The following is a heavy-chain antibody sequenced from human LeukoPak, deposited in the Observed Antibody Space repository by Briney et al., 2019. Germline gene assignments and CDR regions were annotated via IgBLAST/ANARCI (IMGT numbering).Heavy chain of an antibody. J-gene: IGHJ5*02. V-gene: IGHV3-30*02. CDR2: IRYDGSNK. Sequence: PGGSLRLSCAASGFTFSSYGMHWVRQAPGKGLEWVAFIRYDGSNKYYADSVKGRFTISRDNSKNTLYLQMNSLRAEDTAVYYCAKDPRYSSSWYTRNWFDPWGQGTLVTVSS. CDR1: GFTFSSYG. D-gene: IGHD6-13*01. CDR3: AKDPRYSSSWYTRNWFDP.